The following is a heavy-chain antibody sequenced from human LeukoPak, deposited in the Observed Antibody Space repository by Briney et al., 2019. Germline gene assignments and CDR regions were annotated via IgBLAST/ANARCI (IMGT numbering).Heavy chain of an antibody. CDR3: ARGCSSTSCYSPYYMDV. J-gene: IGHJ6*03. D-gene: IGHD2-2*01. CDR1: GYTFTGYY. Sequence: ASVKVSCKASGYTFTGYYKHWVRQAPGQGLEWMGWINPNSGGTNYAQKFQGRVTMTRDTSISTAYMELSRLRSDDTAVYYCARGCSSTSCYSPYYMDVWGKGTTVTVSS. V-gene: IGHV1-2*02. CDR2: INPNSGGT.